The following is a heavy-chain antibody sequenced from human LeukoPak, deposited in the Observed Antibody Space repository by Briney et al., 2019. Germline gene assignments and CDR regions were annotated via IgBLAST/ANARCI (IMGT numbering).Heavy chain of an antibody. CDR2: INPNSGGT. V-gene: IGHV1-2*02. Sequence: ASVKVSCKASGYTFTGYYMHWVRQAPGQGLEWMGWINPNSGGTNYAQKFQGRVTMTRDTSISTAYMELSRLRSDDTAVYYCARDFRGDGYNPATRGLDYWGQGTLVTVSS. CDR3: ARDFRGDGYNPATRGLDY. J-gene: IGHJ4*02. D-gene: IGHD5-24*01. CDR1: GYTFTGYY.